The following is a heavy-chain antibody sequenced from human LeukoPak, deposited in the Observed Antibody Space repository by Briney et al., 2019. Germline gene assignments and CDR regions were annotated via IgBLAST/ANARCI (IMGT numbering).Heavy chain of an antibody. D-gene: IGHD1-26*01. CDR2: ISGSGGST. V-gene: IGHV3-23*01. CDR1: GFTFSSYA. CDR3: AISGSSRDYFYYGMDV. J-gene: IGHJ6*02. Sequence: GSLRLSCAASGFTFSSYAMSWVRQAPGKGLEWVSAISGSGGSTYYADSLKGRFTISRDNSKNALYLQMNSLRVEDTAVYYCAISGSSRDYFYYGMDVWGQGTTVTVSS.